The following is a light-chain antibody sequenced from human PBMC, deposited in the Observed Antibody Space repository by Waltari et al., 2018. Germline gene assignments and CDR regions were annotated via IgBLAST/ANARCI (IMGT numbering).Light chain of an antibody. CDR1: KMGQKD. J-gene: IGLJ2*01. V-gene: IGLV3-21*02. Sequence: YDQTQPPSVSAASGQTARITWGGGKMGQKDVKWYLQKPAEAPVQVIFADNKRPSGIPERLSGSNSGNTATLTISGVEAGDEADYYCQVWDSNNDHPVFGGGTRLTVL. CDR3: QVWDSNNDHPV. CDR2: ADN.